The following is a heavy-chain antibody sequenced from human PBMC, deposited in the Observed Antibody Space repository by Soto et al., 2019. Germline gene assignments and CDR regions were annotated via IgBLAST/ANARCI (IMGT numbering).Heavy chain of an antibody. CDR1: GFTFNSYG. V-gene: IGHV3-33*01. D-gene: IGHD5-18*01. Sequence: PGGSLRLSCAASGFTFNSYGMHWVRQAPGKRLEWVAVIWYDGGKKYYGDSVKGRFTISRDNSKNTLYLQMKILRAEDKAVYYCESDREYRFDYWGQGTLVTVSS. CDR3: ESDREYRFDY. CDR2: IWYDGGKK. J-gene: IGHJ4*02.